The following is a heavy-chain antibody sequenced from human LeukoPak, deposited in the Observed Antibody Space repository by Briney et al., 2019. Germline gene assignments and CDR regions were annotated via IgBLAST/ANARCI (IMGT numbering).Heavy chain of an antibody. J-gene: IGHJ4*02. V-gene: IGHV3-48*01. Sequence: GGSLRLSCAASGFTFSSYSMNWVRQAPGKGLEWISYISSSSSSIYYADSVKGRFTISRGNAKNSLYLQMNSLRAEDTAVYYCARDLRPIAVAGTGFDYWGQGTLVTVSS. CDR3: ARDLRPIAVAGTGFDY. CDR1: GFTFSSYS. CDR2: ISSSSSSI. D-gene: IGHD6-19*01.